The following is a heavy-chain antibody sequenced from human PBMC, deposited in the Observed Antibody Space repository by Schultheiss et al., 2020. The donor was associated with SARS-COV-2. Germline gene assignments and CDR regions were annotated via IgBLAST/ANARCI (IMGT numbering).Heavy chain of an antibody. CDR1: GYTFTSYG. V-gene: IGHV1-2*02. D-gene: IGHD5-24*01. CDR3: ARWVEMATIPYFDY. J-gene: IGHJ4*02. CDR2: INPNSGGT. Sequence: ASVKVSCKASGYTFTSYGISWVRQAPGQGLEWMGWINPNSGGTNYAQKFQGRVTMTRDTSISTAYMELSRLRSDDTAVYYCARWVEMATIPYFDYWGQGTLVTVSS.